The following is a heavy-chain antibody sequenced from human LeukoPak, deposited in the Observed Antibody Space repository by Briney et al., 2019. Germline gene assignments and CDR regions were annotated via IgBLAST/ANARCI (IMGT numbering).Heavy chain of an antibody. CDR3: ARPNYCGGDCSSHMFDP. J-gene: IGHJ5*02. Sequence: PGGSLRLSCSASGFTFSSYAMHWVRQAPGKGLEYVSAISSNGGSTYYADSVKGRFTISRDNSKNTLYLQMSSLRAEDTAVYYCARPNYCGGDCSSHMFDPWGQGTLVTVSS. CDR1: GFTFSSYA. V-gene: IGHV3-64D*06. CDR2: ISSNGGST. D-gene: IGHD2-21*02.